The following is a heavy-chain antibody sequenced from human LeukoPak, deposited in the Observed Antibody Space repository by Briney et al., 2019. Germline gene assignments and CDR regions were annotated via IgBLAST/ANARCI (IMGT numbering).Heavy chain of an antibody. CDR3: ARIMGDFWSGYYGYFDY. J-gene: IGHJ4*02. Sequence: SETLSLTCAGYGGSFSGYYWSWIRQPPGKGLEWIGEINHSGSTNYNPSLKSRVTISVDTSKNQFSLKLSSVTAADTAVYYCARIMGDFWSGYYGYFDYWGQGTLVTVSS. D-gene: IGHD3-3*01. CDR2: INHSGST. V-gene: IGHV4-34*01. CDR1: GGSFSGYY.